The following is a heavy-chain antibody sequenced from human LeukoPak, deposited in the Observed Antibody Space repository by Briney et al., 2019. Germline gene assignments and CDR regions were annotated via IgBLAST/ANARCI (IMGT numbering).Heavy chain of an antibody. CDR1: GGSNSGYY. CDR3: ARHGGSFTFDY. D-gene: IGHD1-26*01. J-gene: IGHJ4*02. V-gene: IGHV4-59*08. CDR2: ISYSGGT. Sequence: SETVSLTRTVSGGSNSGYYWSWIRPPAGKGLEWIGFISYSGGTNYNPSLKSRVTISVATSKNQLSLKLNSVTAADTAVYYCARHGGSFTFDYWGQGTLVTVSS.